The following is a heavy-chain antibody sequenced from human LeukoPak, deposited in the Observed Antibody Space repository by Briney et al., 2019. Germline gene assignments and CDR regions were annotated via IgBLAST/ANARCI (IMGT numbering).Heavy chain of an antibody. CDR3: ARAGVAVAATLWD. V-gene: IGHV3-48*01. J-gene: IGHJ4*02. CDR2: ISSSSSLI. Sequence: PGGSLRLSCAASGFTFSNYGMNWVRQAPGKGLEWISYISSSSSLIYYADSVKGRFTISRDNAKNALYLEMNTLRAEDTAVYYCARAGVAVAATLWDWGQGTLVTVSS. D-gene: IGHD6-19*01. CDR1: GFTFSNYG.